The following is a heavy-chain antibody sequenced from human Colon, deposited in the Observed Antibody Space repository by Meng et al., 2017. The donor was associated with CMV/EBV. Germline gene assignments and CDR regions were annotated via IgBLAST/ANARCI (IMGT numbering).Heavy chain of an antibody. D-gene: IGHD1-26*01. CDR1: ANTLSTYY. Sequence: AAVQISCRASANTLSTYYIHWVRQAAGQGLEWMGVINPNGGGTTYSQKFEGRVTMTSDTSTSTVYMELSSLRSEDTAVYYCARVRGSYPGDYYYGMDVWGQGTTVTVSS. CDR3: ARVRGSYPGDYYYGMDV. CDR2: INPNGGGT. J-gene: IGHJ6*02. V-gene: IGHV1-46*01.